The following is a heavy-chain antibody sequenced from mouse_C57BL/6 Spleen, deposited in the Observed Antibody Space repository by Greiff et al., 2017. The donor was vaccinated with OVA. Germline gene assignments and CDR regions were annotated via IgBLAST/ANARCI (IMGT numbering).Heavy chain of an antibody. CDR1: GFTFSSYT. J-gene: IGHJ1*03. D-gene: IGHD1-1*01. CDR3: ARRDYGSSYVYWYFDV. V-gene: IGHV5-9*01. CDR2: ISGGGGNT. Sequence: EVQVVESGGGLVKPGGSLKLSCAASGFTFSSYTMSWVRQTPEKRLEWVATISGGGGNTYYPDSVKGRFTISRDNAKNTLYLQMSSLRSEDTALYYCARRDYGSSYVYWYFDVWGTGTTVTVSS.